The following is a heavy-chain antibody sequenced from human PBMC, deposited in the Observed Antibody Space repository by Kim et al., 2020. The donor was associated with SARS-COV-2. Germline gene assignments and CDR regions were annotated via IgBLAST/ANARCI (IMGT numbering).Heavy chain of an antibody. D-gene: IGHD4-4*01. V-gene: IGHV4-4*06. Sequence: LQCRVTMSVDTAKNQFSLKLSSVTAADTAVYYCARASCTVTAFYYHGMDVWGQGTTVTVSS. J-gene: IGHJ6*02. CDR3: ARASCTVTAFYYHGMDV.